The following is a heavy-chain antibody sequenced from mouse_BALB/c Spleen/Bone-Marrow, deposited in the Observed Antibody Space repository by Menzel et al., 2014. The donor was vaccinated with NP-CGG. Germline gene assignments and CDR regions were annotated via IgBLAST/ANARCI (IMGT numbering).Heavy chain of an antibody. CDR3: ARYGNYNAMDY. J-gene: IGHJ4*01. Sequence: EVQLQESGPGLVKPSQSLSLTCSVTGYSITSGYYWNWIRQFPGNKPEWMGYISYDGSNNYNPSLKNRISITRDTSKNQFFLKLNSVTTEDTATYYCARYGNYNAMDYWGQGTSVTVSS. CDR2: ISYDGSN. V-gene: IGHV3-6*02. CDR1: GYSITSGYY. D-gene: IGHD2-1*01.